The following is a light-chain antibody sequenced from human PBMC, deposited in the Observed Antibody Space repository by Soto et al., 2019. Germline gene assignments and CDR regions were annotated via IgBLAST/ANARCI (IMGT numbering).Light chain of an antibody. V-gene: IGKV3-20*01. CDR3: QQYGGSSRT. CDR2: ETY. CDR1: QSVRNNY. J-gene: IGKJ1*01. Sequence: IVLTQSPDTLSLSPGERVTLSCRASQSVRNNYLAWYQQKPGQAPRLLIYETYRRATGIPDRFSGSGSGIDFTLTISRLEAEDFAVYLCQQYGGSSRTFGLGTKVDIK.